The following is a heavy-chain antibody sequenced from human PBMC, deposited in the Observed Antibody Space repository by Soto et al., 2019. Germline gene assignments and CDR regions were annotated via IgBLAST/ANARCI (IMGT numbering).Heavy chain of an antibody. J-gene: IGHJ4*02. V-gene: IGHV4-30-2*01. CDR2: IYHSGST. Sequence: SETLSLTCAVSGGSISSGGYSWSWIRQPPGKGLEWIGYIYHSGSTYYNPSLKSRVTISVDRSKNQFSLKLSSVTAADTAVYYCARGGGTTGTTRSVYWGQGTLVTVSS. CDR3: ARGGGTTGTTRSVY. CDR1: GGSISSGGYS. D-gene: IGHD1-1*01.